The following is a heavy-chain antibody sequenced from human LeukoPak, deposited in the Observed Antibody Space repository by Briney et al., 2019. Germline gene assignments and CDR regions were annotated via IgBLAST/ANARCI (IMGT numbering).Heavy chain of an antibody. CDR3: AKDPLAAAGGNFQH. V-gene: IGHV3-23*01. CDR1: GFTFSSYA. J-gene: IGHJ1*01. CDR2: IGGSGTST. Sequence: GGSLRLSCAASGFTFSSYAMSWVRQAPGKGVEGVSAIGGSGTSTFYAGSVKGRFTVSRDNSKNTLYLQMNSLRAEDTALYYCAKDPLAAAGGNFQHWGQGTLVTVSS. D-gene: IGHD6-13*01.